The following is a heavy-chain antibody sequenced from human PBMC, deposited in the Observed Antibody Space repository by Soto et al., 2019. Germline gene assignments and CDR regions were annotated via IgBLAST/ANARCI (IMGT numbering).Heavy chain of an antibody. J-gene: IGHJ4*02. CDR3: AKDVAQRLGAVAGYFDY. CDR2: ISYDGSNK. CDR1: GFTFSSYA. D-gene: IGHD6-19*01. V-gene: IGHV3-30-3*01. Sequence: QVQLVESGGGVVQPGRSLRLSCAASGFTFSSYAMHWVRQAPGKGLEWVAVISYDGSNKYYADSVKGRFTISRDNSKNTLYLQMNSLRAEDTAVYYCAKDVAQRLGAVAGYFDYWGQGTLVTVSS.